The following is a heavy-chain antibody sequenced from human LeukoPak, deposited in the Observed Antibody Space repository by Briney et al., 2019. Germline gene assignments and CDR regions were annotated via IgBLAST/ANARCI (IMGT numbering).Heavy chain of an antibody. Sequence: GGSLRLSCAASGFTFDDYAMHWVRQAPGKGLEWVPGISWNSGSIGYADSVKGRFTISRDNAKNSLYLQMNSLRAEDTALYYCAKASDGYSGYDYPYYFDYWGQGTLVTVSS. CDR3: AKASDGYSGYDYPYYFDY. V-gene: IGHV3-9*01. J-gene: IGHJ4*02. CDR2: ISWNSGSI. D-gene: IGHD5-12*01. CDR1: GFTFDDYA.